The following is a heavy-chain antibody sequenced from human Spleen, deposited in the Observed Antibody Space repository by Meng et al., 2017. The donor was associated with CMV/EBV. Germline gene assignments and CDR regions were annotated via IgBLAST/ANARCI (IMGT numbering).Heavy chain of an antibody. J-gene: IGHJ2*01. V-gene: IGHV4-39*01. CDR2: IYYSGTT. CDR1: SISSSRDS. Sequence: SISSSRDSWGCIRQPPVKGLEWIGSIYYSGTTDYNPSLKSRVTISVDTSKNHFSLKLSSVTAADTAVYYCGRQFSSRWTGLWYFDLWGRGTLVTVSS. CDR3: GRQFSSRWTGLWYFDL. D-gene: IGHD6-13*01.